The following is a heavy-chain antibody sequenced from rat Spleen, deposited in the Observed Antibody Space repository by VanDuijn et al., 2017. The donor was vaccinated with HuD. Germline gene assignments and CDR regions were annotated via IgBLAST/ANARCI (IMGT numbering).Heavy chain of an antibody. D-gene: IGHD3-5*01. J-gene: IGHJ2*01. CDR1: GFSLNSYH. CDR2: IWAVGAT. CDR3: TSLFLPHSRAFAY. V-gene: IGHV2-13*01. Sequence: QVQLKESGPGLVQPSQTLSLTCTVSGFSLNSYHVSWVHQPPGKRLVWMGTIWAVGATNNKSAVQSRLSISRDTSKSQVFLKMNILQADDTAVYFCTSLFLPHSRAFAYWGQGLMVTVSS.